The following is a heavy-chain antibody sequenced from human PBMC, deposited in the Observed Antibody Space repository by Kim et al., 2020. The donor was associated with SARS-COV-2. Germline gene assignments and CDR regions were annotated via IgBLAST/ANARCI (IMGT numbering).Heavy chain of an antibody. J-gene: IGHJ4*02. V-gene: IGHV3-73*01. CDR1: GFTFSGSA. D-gene: IGHD6-6*01. CDR2: IRNKGNNYAT. Sequence: GGSLRLSCAASGFTFSGSAMHWVRQASGKGLEWVGRIRNKGNNYATEYTESVKGRFTISRDESKNTAYLQMNSLKTEDTAVYYCTRQGPPGVYAYDYWGQ. CDR3: TRQGPPGVYAYDY.